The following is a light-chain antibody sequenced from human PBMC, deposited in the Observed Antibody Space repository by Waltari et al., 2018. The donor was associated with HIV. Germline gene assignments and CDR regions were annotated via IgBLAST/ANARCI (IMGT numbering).Light chain of an antibody. Sequence: QSALTQPASVSGSHGQSITISCTGTSSDVGGYNYVSWLQQCPGKRSNLVIYDVTKRPSGVSKLFSCSKSGNTSSLTISGLQAEDGADYYFNSYASSSTYVFGGGTKLTVL. V-gene: IGLV2-14*03. CDR2: DVT. CDR3: NSYASSSTYV. J-gene: IGLJ3*02. CDR1: SSDVGGYNY.